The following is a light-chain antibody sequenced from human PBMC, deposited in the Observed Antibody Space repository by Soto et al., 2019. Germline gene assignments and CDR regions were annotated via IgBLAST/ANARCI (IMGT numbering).Light chain of an antibody. CDR2: GAS. J-gene: IGKJ4*01. CDR3: QQYNNWPPLT. CDR1: QSVSSN. V-gene: IGKV3-15*01. Sequence: EIVMTQSPAPLSVSPGEGATLSCRASQSVSSNLAWYQQKPGQAPRLLIYGASTRATGIPVRFSGRGSGTEFTLTISSLQSEDIAVYYCQQYNNWPPLTFGGGTKVEIK.